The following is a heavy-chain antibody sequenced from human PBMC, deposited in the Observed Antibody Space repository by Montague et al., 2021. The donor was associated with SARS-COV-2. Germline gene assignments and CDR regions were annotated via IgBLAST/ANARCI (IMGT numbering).Heavy chain of an antibody. D-gene: IGHD6-13*01. CDR3: ARVGRQQLVRLSGMDV. Sequence: RIYYSGGTYYNTSIKSRVTISVDTSKNQFSMKLSSVTAAETAVYYCARVGRQQLVRLSGMDVWGQGTTVTFS. V-gene: IGHV4-39*07. CDR2: IYYSGGT. J-gene: IGHJ6*02.